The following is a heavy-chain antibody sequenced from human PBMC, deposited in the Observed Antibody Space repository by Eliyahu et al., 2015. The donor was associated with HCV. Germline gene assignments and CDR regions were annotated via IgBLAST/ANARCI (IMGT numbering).Heavy chain of an antibody. CDR1: GXTFSSYA. J-gene: IGHJ4*02. CDR2: ISGSSGST. D-gene: IGHD1-26*01. Sequence: EVQLLESGGGLVQPGGSLRLSCAASGXTFSSYAMSWVRQAPGKGLEWVSAISGSSGSTYYADSVKGRFTISRDTSKNTLYLQMNSLRAEDTTVYYCAKLWYSGTYRDFWGQGTLVTVSS. V-gene: IGHV3-23*01. CDR3: AKLWYSGTYRDF.